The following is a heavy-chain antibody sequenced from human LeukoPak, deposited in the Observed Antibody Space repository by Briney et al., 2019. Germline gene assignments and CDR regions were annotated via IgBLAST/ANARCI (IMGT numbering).Heavy chain of an antibody. CDR2: ISAYNGNT. CDR1: DYTFTSYG. J-gene: IGHJ4*02. V-gene: IGHV1-18*01. CDR3: ASGTVTTPFDY. D-gene: IGHD4-17*01. Sequence: ASVKVSCKGSDYTFTSYGISWVRQAPGQGLEWMGWISAYNGNTNYAQKLQGRVTMTTDTSTSTAYMELRSLRSDDTAVYYCASGTVTTPFDYWGQGTLVTVSS.